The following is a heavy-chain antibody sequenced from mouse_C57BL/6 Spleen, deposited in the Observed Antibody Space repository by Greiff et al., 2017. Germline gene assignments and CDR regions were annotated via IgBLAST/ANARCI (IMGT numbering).Heavy chain of an antibody. Sequence: VQRVESGAELARPGASVKMSCKASGYTFTSYTMHWVKQRPGQGLEWIGYINPSSGYTKYNQKFKDKATLTADKSSSTAYMQLSSLTSEDSAVYYCARSDCYGSTSFDYWGQGTTLTVSS. V-gene: IGHV1-4*01. CDR1: GYTFTSYT. J-gene: IGHJ2*01. CDR3: ARSDCYGSTSFDY. D-gene: IGHD1-1*01. CDR2: INPSSGYT.